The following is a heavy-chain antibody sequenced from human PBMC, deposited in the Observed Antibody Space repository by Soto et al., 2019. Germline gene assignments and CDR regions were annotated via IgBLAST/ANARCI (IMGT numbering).Heavy chain of an antibody. D-gene: IGHD1-26*01. V-gene: IGHV1-3*01. J-gene: IGHJ4*02. CDR1: GYTFSRYA. CDR2: INAGNGNT. CDR3: ARGLGLYYFDY. Sequence: ASVKVSCKASGYTFSRYAIHWVRQAPGQRLEWMGWINAGNGNTKYSQKFQGRVTITRDTSASTAYMELSSLRSEDTAVYYCARGLGLYYFDYWGQGTLVTVSS.